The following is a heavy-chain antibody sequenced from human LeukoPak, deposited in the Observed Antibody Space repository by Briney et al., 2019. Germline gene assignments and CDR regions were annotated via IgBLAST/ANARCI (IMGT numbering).Heavy chain of an antibody. J-gene: IGHJ4*02. Sequence: SETLSLTCTVSGGSISSGNYYWSWIRQPAGKGLEWIGRIYMNRNINYNPSLKSRFTISADTSKNQFSLQLTSVTAADTAVYYCASLGSNDYWGQGTLVTVSS. CDR2: IYMNRNI. CDR3: ASLGSNDY. V-gene: IGHV4-61*02. D-gene: IGHD2-15*01. CDR1: GGSISSGNYY.